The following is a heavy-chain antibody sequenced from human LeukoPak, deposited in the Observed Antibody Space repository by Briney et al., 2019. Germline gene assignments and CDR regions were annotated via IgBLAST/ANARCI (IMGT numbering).Heavy chain of an antibody. CDR1: GGSISSSSYY. CDR3: ARLVVTARTDAFDI. V-gene: IGHV4-39*01. D-gene: IGHD2-21*02. J-gene: IGHJ3*02. Sequence: SETLSLTCTVSGGSISSSSYYWGWIRQPPGKGLEWIGSIYYSGSTYYNPSLKSRVTISVDTSKNRFSLKLSSVTAADTAVYYCARLVVTARTDAFDIWGQGTMVTVSS. CDR2: IYYSGST.